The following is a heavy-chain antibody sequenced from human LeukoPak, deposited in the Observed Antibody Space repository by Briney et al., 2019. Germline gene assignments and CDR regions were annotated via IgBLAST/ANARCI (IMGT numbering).Heavy chain of an antibody. CDR1: GFTFSDYY. D-gene: IGHD2-15*01. CDR3: ARDRGYCSGGSCYPKNFDY. Sequence: PGGSLRLSCAASGFTFSDYYISWIRQAPGKALEWVSYISSSSSYTNYADSVKGRFTISRDNAKNSLYLQMNSLRAEDTAVYYCARDRGYCSGGSCYPKNFDYWGQGTLVTVSS. CDR2: ISSSSSYT. V-gene: IGHV3-11*06. J-gene: IGHJ4*02.